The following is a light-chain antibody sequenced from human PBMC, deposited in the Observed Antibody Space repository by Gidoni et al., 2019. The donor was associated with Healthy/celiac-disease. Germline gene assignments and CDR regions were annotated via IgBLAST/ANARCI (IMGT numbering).Light chain of an antibody. J-gene: IGKJ1*01. CDR3: QQYNNWLWT. CDR1: QSVSSN. V-gene: IGKV3-15*01. Sequence: IVMTQSPATLSVSPGERATLSCRASQSVSSNLAWYQQKPGQAPRLLIYGASTRATGIPARFSGSGSGAEFTLTISSLQSEDLAVYYCQQYNNWLWTFGQGTKVEIK. CDR2: GAS.